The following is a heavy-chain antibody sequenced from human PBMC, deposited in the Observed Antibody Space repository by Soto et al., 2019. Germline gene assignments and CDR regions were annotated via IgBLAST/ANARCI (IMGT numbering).Heavy chain of an antibody. D-gene: IGHD5-18*01. Sequence: SETLSLTCAVYGGSFSGYYWSWIRQPPGKGLEWIGEINHSGSTNYNPSLKSRVTISVDTSKNQFSLKLSSVTAADTAVYYCARENTAMVRYYYYGMDVWGQGTTVTVSS. J-gene: IGHJ6*02. CDR3: ARENTAMVRYYYYGMDV. CDR1: GGSFSGYY. CDR2: INHSGST. V-gene: IGHV4-34*01.